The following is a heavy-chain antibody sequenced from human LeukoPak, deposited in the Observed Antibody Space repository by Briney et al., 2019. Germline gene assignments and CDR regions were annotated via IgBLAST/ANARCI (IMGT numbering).Heavy chain of an antibody. J-gene: IGHJ4*02. Sequence: ASVKVSCKVSGYTLTELSMHWVRQAPGKGLEWMGGFDPEDGETIYAQKFQGRVTMTEDTSTDTAYMELSSLRSEDTAVYYCANAGRGGLHFDYWGQGTLVTVSS. V-gene: IGHV1-24*01. CDR2: FDPEDGET. D-gene: IGHD5-12*01. CDR3: ANAGRGGLHFDY. CDR1: GYTLTELS.